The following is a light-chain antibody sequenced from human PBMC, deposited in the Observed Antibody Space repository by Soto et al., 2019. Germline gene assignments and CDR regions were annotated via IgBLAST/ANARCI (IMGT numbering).Light chain of an antibody. J-gene: IGKJ2*01. CDR2: GAS. CDR1: QSVSSKL. V-gene: IGKV3-20*01. Sequence: EIVLTQSPGTLSLSPGERATLSCRTSQSVSSKLLAWYQQKPGQAPRLLIYGASTRATGIPDRFSGSGSGTDFTLTISRLEPEDFAVYYCQQYGGSPPFTFGQGTKLEI. CDR3: QQYGGSPPFT.